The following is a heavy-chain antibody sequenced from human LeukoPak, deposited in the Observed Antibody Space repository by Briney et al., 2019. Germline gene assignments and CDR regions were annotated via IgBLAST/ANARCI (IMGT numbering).Heavy chain of an antibody. J-gene: IGHJ5*02. CDR3: ATHKSSSWRNNWFDP. V-gene: IGHV1-69*05. CDR1: GYTFTSYG. Sequence: AASVKVSCKASGYTFTSYGISWVRQAPGQGLEWMGRIIPIFGTANYAQKFQGRVTITTDESTSTAYMELSSLRSEDTAVYYCATHKSSSWRNNWFDPWGQGTLVTVSS. D-gene: IGHD6-13*01. CDR2: IIPIFGTA.